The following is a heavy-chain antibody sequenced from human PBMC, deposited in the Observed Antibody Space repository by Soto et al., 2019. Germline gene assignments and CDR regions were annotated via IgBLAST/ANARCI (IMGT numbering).Heavy chain of an antibody. J-gene: IGHJ4*02. CDR1: GLTFSSYA. Sequence: QVQLVESGGGVVQPGRSLRLSCAASGLTFSSYAMHWVRQAPGKGLEWVGVISFDGSNKYYADSVKGRFTISRDNSNNTLYLQMNSLRAEDTAGYYCARDIEEWLRGYFDYWGQGTLVTVSS. CDR2: ISFDGSNK. D-gene: IGHD5-12*01. CDR3: ARDIEEWLRGYFDY. V-gene: IGHV3-30*04.